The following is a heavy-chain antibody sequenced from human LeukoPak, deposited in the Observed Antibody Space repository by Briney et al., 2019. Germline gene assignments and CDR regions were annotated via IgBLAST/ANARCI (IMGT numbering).Heavy chain of an antibody. J-gene: IGHJ6*02. CDR1: GFTFSSYW. V-gene: IGHV3-74*03. CDR3: ARGQGCSYGNHYYYKGMDV. CDR2: SNSDGRST. Sequence: GGSLRLSCAASGFTFSSYWMHWVRQVPGKGLEWVSRSNSDGRSTTYADSVKGRLTISRDNAKNSLYLQMNSLRAEDTAAYYCARGQGCSYGNHYYYKGMDVWGQGTTVTVSS. D-gene: IGHD5-18*01.